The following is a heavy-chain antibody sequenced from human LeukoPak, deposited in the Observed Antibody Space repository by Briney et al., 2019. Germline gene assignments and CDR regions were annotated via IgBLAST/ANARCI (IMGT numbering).Heavy chain of an antibody. Sequence: SETLSLTCTVSGDSVTSYYWGWIRQPPGKGLEWIGYIHSGGSTIYNPSLKSRLTISRDTSKSQFSLKLSSVTAADTAVYYCAINSLGDSSGYDYWGQGILVTVSS. CDR3: AINSLGDSSGYDY. CDR1: GDSVTSYY. J-gene: IGHJ4*02. D-gene: IGHD3-22*01. V-gene: IGHV4-4*08. CDR2: IHSGGST.